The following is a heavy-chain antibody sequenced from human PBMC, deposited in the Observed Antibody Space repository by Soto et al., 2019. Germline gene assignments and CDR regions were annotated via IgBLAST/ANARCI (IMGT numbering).Heavy chain of an antibody. Sequence: SSETPSLTRTVSGGSVSSGSYYWSWIRQPPGKGLEWIGYIYYSGSTNYNPSLKSRVTISVGTSKNQFSLKLSSVTAADTAVYYCARDSIAVAGRWFDPWGQGTLVTVSS. D-gene: IGHD6-19*01. V-gene: IGHV4-61*01. CDR2: IYYSGST. J-gene: IGHJ5*02. CDR3: ARDSIAVAGRWFDP. CDR1: GGSVSSGSYY.